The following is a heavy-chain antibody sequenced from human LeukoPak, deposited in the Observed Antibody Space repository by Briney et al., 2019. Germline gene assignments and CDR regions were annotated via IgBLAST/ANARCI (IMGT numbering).Heavy chain of an antibody. J-gene: IGHJ6*02. Sequence: PGGSLRLSCAASGFTFSSYGMHWVRQAPGKGLEWVAVIWYDGSNKYYADSVKGRFTISRDNSKNTLYLQMNSLRAEDTAVYYCARDTYYDFWSGPMDVWGQGTTVTVSS. V-gene: IGHV3-33*01. CDR3: ARDTYYDFWSGPMDV. D-gene: IGHD3-3*01. CDR2: IWYDGSNK. CDR1: GFTFSSYG.